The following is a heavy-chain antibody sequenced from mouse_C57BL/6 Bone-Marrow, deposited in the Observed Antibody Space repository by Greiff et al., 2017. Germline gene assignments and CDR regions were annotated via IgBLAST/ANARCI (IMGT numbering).Heavy chain of an antibody. J-gene: IGHJ3*01. CDR1: GFNIKDYY. V-gene: IGHV14-2*01. D-gene: IGHD1-1*01. Sequence: VQLQQSGAELVKPGASVKLSCTASGFNIKDYYMHWVKQRTEQGLEWIGRIDPEDGETKSAPKFQGKATITADTSSNTAYLLLSSLTSEDTAVYYCAQFTYYYGSPAWFAYWGQGTLVTVSA. CDR3: AQFTYYYGSPAWFAY. CDR2: IDPEDGET.